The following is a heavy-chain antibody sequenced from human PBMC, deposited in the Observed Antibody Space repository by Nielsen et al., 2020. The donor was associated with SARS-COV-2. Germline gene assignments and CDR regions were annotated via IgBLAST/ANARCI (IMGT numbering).Heavy chain of an antibody. V-gene: IGHV5-51*01. J-gene: IGHJ4*02. CDR3: ARQSSSWYRPFDY. Sequence: KVSCKGSGYSFTSYWIGWVRQMPGKGLEWMGIIYPGDSDTRYSPSFQGQVTISADKSISTAYLQWSSLKASDTAMYYCARQSSSWYRPFDYWGQGTLVTVSS. CDR1: GYSFTSYW. CDR2: IYPGDSDT. D-gene: IGHD6-13*01.